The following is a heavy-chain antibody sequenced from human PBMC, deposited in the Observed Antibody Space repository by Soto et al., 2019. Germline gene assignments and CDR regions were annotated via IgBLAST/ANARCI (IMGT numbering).Heavy chain of an antibody. CDR2: INPSGGST. Sequence: ASVKVSCKASGYTFTSYYMHWVRQAPGQGLEWMGIINPSGGSTSYAQKFQGRVTMTRDTSTSTVYMELSSLRSEDTAVYYCARDRSGIQLWPSYYYYYCMDVWGQGTTVTVS. J-gene: IGHJ6*02. V-gene: IGHV1-46*01. CDR3: ARDRSGIQLWPSYYYYYCMDV. CDR1: GYTFTSYY. D-gene: IGHD5-18*01.